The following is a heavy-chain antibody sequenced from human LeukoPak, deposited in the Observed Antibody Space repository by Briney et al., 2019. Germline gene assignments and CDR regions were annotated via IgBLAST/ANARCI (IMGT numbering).Heavy chain of an antibody. CDR2: ISYDGSNK. V-gene: IGHV3-30-3*01. Sequence: GRSLRLSCAASGFTFSSYAMHWVRQAPGKGLEWVALISYDGSNKYYADSVKGRFTISRDNSKNTLYLQMNSLRAEDTAVYYCARGVRFLEWPHAFDIWGQGTMVTVSS. CDR3: ARGVRFLEWPHAFDI. CDR1: GFTFSSYA. J-gene: IGHJ3*02. D-gene: IGHD3-3*01.